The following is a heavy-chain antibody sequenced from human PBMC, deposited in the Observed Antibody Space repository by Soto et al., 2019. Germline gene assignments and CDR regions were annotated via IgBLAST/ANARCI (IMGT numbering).Heavy chain of an antibody. CDR3: AKEKISTSCCNWFDP. CDR2: ISYDGSNK. V-gene: IGHV3-30-3*01. Sequence: PGGSLRLSCAASGFTFGSYAMHWIRQAPGKGLEWVAVISYDGSNKYYADSVKGRFTISRDNSKNTLYLQMNSLRAEDTDVYYCAKEKISTSCCNWFDPWGQGTLVTVSS. CDR1: GFTFGSYA. J-gene: IGHJ5*02. D-gene: IGHD2-2*01.